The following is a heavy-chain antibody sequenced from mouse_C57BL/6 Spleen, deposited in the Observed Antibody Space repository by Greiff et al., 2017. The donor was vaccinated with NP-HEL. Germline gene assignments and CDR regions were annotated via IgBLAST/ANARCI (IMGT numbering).Heavy chain of an antibody. J-gene: IGHJ3*01. CDR1: GYTFTSYW. D-gene: IGHD1-1*01. CDR2: IDPSDSYT. V-gene: IGHV1-50*01. CDR3: ANGWYYGSSAWFAY. Sequence: QVQLQQPGAELVKPGASVKLSCKASGYTFTSYWMQWVKQRPGQGLEWIGEIDPSDSYTNYNQKFKGKATLTVDTSSSTAYMQLSSLTSEDSAVYYCANGWYYGSSAWFAYWGQGTLVTVSA.